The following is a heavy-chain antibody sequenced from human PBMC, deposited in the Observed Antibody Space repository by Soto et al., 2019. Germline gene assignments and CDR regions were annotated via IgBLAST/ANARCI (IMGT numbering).Heavy chain of an antibody. V-gene: IGHV4-31*03. CDR1: GDSISTTTYY. Sequence: QVQLQESGPGLVKPSQTLSLTCSVSGDSISTTTYYWTWIRQHPGKGLEWIGYISYSGTTSYNPSLKGRLTISVDTSENHFSLTLTSVTAADAAVYYCARGTGWYFFDYWAQGTLVTVSS. J-gene: IGHJ4*02. CDR2: ISYSGTT. CDR3: ARGTGWYFFDY. D-gene: IGHD6-19*01.